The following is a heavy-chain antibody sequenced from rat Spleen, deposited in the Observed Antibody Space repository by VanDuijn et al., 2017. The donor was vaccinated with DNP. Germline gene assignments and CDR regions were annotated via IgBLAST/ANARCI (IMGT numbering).Heavy chain of an antibody. CDR2: INSAGST. CDR1: FYSITSSNN. Sequence: EVLLQESGPGLVKPSQSLSLTCSVTFYSITSSNNWNWLRKFPENKLEWMGYINSAGSTNYNPSLKSRISITRDTSKNQFFLQVNSVTTEDTATYYCATTNWFAYWGQGTLVTVSS. V-gene: IGHV3-3*01. J-gene: IGHJ3*01. CDR3: ATTNWFAY.